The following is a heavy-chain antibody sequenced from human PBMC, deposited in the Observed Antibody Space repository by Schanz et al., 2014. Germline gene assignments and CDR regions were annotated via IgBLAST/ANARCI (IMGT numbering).Heavy chain of an antibody. V-gene: IGHV3-48*02. D-gene: IGHD1-26*01. CDR3: ARRYSGRYCFDY. J-gene: IGHJ4*02. CDR1: GFTFSSHS. Sequence: VQLEESGGNLVQPGGSLRLSCVASGFTFSSHSMNWVRQAPGQGLEWLSYISGSGNTIYYADSVKGRFTISRDNAKNSLSLQMDRLRDEDTAVYYCARRYSGRYCFDYWGQGTLVAVSS. CDR2: ISGSGNTI.